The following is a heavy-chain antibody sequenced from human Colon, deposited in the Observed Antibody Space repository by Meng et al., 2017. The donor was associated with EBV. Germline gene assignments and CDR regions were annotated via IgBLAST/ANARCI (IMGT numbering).Heavy chain of an antibody. CDR3: VREYSSGCPVGY. Sequence: ESGSELGKTPETRSLTGTGSGGSISSSTNYPGLNRPPPGNGLEWIGTIYNSVGSYYNPSLKGRVTMSVDTSKNQFSLNLNSVTAADTAVYYCVREYSSGCPVGYWGQGTLVTVSS. CDR2: IYNSVGS. D-gene: IGHD6-19*01. CDR1: GGSISSSTNY. J-gene: IGHJ4*02. V-gene: IGHV4-39*07.